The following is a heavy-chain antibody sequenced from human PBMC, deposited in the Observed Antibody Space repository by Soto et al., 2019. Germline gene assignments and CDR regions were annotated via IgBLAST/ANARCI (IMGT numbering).Heavy chain of an antibody. CDR3: ARQPTGYPNWFDA. J-gene: IGHJ5*02. V-gene: IGHV4-39*01. D-gene: IGHD3-9*01. CDR2: IFYGHGT. CDR1: GGSVTSSTSS. Sequence: QVQLRESGPGLVNPSETLSLTCTVSGGSVTSSTSSWAWVRQPPGKGLHWIGTIFYGHGTYYNPSLESRVTISLDTSKIQFSLELTSVPAADTAVYYCARQPTGYPNWFDAWGRGILVIVSS.